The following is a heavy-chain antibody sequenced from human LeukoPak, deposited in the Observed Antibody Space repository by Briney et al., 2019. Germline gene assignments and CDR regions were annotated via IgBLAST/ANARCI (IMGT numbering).Heavy chain of an antibody. V-gene: IGHV4-34*01. CDR2: INHSGIT. D-gene: IGHD3-10*01. CDR1: GGSFSSYY. Sequence: PSETLSLSCAVYGGSFSSYYWSWIRQPPGKGLEWVGQINHSGITRYNPYLKSRVTISVDTSKNQLYQKLSSVSAADTGVYNGARGFQVYYGSGRYAWFDPWGQGTLVTVSS. CDR3: ARGFQVYYGSGRYAWFDP. J-gene: IGHJ5*02.